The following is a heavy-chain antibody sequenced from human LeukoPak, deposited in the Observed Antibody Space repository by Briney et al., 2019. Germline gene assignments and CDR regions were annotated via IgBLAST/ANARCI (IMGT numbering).Heavy chain of an antibody. D-gene: IGHD6-19*01. V-gene: IGHV3-21*01. CDR2: IGSSSSYI. Sequence: TSGGSLRLSCSASGFTFSSYSMHWVRQAPGKGLEWVSSIGSSSSYIYYADSVKGRFTISRDNAKNSLYLQMNSLRAEDTAVYYCAREQQWLANSPNSWGQGTLVTASS. J-gene: IGHJ4*02. CDR1: GFTFSSYS. CDR3: AREQQWLANSPNS.